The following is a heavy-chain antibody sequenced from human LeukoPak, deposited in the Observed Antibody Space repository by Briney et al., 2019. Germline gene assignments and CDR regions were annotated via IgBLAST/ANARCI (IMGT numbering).Heavy chain of an antibody. J-gene: IGHJ4*02. CDR3: AKRGYNCNDAFDY. CDR2: ISGSGGST. V-gene: IGHV3-23*01. CDR1: GFTFSSYA. D-gene: IGHD1-1*01. Sequence: GGSLRLSCAASGFTFSSYAMSWVRQAPGKGLEWVSGISGSGGSTYYADSVKGRFAISRDNSKNTLYLQMNSLRAEDTAEYYCAKRGYNCNDAFDYWGQGTLVTVSS.